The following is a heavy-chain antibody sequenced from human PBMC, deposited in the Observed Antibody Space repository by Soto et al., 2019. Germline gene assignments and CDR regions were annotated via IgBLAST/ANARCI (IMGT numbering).Heavy chain of an antibody. CDR3: ARDFNYCISTSCYYWFDP. J-gene: IGHJ5*02. V-gene: IGHV4-59*01. CDR1: GGSISSYY. CDR2: IYYSGST. D-gene: IGHD2-2*01. Sequence: SETLSLTCTVSGGSISSYYWSWIRQPPGKGLEWIGYIYYSGSTNYNPSLKSRVTISVDTSKNQFSLKLSSVTAADTAVYYCARDFNYCISTSCYYWFDPWGQGTLGTVSS.